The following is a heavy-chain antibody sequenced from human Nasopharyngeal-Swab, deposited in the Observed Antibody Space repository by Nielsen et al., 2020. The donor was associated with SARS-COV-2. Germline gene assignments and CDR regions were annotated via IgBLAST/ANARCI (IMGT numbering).Heavy chain of an antibody. V-gene: IGHV1-46*01. D-gene: IGHD4-17*01. J-gene: IGHJ4*02. Sequence: WVRQAPGQGPEWMGIINPSGGRTSYAQKFQGRVTMTRDTSTSTVYMELSSLRSEDTAVYYCGRDLGYGDYGGGFDYWGQGTLVTVSS. CDR2: INPSGGRT. CDR3: GRDLGYGDYGGGFDY.